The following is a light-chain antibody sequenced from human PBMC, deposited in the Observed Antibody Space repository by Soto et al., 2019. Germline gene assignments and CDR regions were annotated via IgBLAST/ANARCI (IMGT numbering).Light chain of an antibody. CDR1: QSINNY. J-gene: IGKJ5*01. CDR2: AAS. V-gene: IGKV1-39*01. CDR3: QQSSTTPIT. Sequence: DIEMTQSPSSLSASVGDRVTITCRASQSINNYLYWYQQKPGKAPNLLIYAASTLQSGVPPRFSGSGSGTDFTLTISSVAPDDLAAYYCQQSSTTPITFGQGTRLEIK.